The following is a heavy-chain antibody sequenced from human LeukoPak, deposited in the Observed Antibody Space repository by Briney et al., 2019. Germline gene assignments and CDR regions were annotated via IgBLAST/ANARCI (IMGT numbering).Heavy chain of an antibody. V-gene: IGHV4-34*01. CDR2: IEHFGRT. J-gene: IGHJ2*01. Sequence: KSSETLSLTCAVYGGAFSDYYCTWIRQPPGNGLEWFGEIEHFGRTSYNPSLNSPVTISVDTSKSQFSLKLISVTAADAAVYYCAIGQFRITVTSSRPAPRRYFDLWGRGTLVTVSS. CDR3: AIGQFRITVTSSRPAPRRYFDL. D-gene: IGHD2-2*01. CDR1: GGAFSDYY.